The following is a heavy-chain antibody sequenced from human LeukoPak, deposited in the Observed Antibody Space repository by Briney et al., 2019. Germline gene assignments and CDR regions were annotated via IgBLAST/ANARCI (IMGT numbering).Heavy chain of an antibody. D-gene: IGHD3-10*01. CDR3: AKYLFGEYYFDY. CDR1: GFTFSSYA. J-gene: IGHJ4*02. V-gene: IGHV3-23*01. Sequence: GGSLRLSCAASGFTFSSYAMSWVRQAPGKGLEWVSAISGSGGSTYYADSVKGRFTISRDNSKNTLYLQMNSLRAEDTALYYCAKYLFGEYYFDYWGQGTLVTVSS. CDR2: ISGSGGST.